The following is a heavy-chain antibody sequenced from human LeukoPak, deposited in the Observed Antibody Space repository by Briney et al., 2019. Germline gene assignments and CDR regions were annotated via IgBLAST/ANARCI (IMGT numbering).Heavy chain of an antibody. Sequence: ASVKVSCKASGYTFTGYYIHWVRQAPGQGLEWMGWLNPDSGGTNNAQKFQGRVTTTRDTSISTVYMELSRLRSDDTAVYYCARSYGILTEVDYWGQGTLVTVAS. D-gene: IGHD3-9*01. J-gene: IGHJ4*02. CDR3: ARSYGILTEVDY. CDR1: GYTFTGYY. V-gene: IGHV1-2*02. CDR2: LNPDSGGT.